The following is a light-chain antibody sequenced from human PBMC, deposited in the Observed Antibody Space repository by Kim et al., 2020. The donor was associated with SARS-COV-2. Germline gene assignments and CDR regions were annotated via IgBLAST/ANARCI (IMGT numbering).Light chain of an antibody. CDR3: CSYAGSYTFWV. J-gene: IGLJ3*02. V-gene: IGLV2-11*01. Sequence: QSVTISCTGTSSDVGGYNYVSWYQQHPGKAPKLMIYDVSKRPSRVPDRFSGSKSGNTSSLTISGLQAEDEADYYCCSYAGSYTFWVFGGGTKLTVL. CDR2: DVS. CDR1: SSDVGGYNY.